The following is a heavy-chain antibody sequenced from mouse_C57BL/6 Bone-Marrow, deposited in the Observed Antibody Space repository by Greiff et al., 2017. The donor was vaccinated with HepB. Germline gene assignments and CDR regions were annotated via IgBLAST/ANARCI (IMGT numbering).Heavy chain of an antibody. CDR1: GYSFTDYN. Sequence: EVQLQQSGPELVKPGASVKISCKASGYSFTDYNMNWVKQSNGKSLEWIGVINPNYGTTSYNQKFKGKATLTVDQSSSTAYMQHISLTSEDSAVYYWARMYDYDRAGFAYWGQGTLVTVAA. D-gene: IGHD2-4*01. J-gene: IGHJ3*01. CDR2: INPNYGTT. CDR3: ARMYDYDRAGFAY. V-gene: IGHV1-39*01.